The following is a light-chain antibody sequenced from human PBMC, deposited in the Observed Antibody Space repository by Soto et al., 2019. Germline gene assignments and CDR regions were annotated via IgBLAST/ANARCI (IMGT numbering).Light chain of an antibody. CDR1: SDIGNYNL. CDR2: AVT. V-gene: IGLV2-8*01. CDR3: TSYGGRDDTI. Sequence: QSAVTQPASVSGSPGQSVTISCSGSDIGNYNLVSWYQHLPGRAPKLLIYAVTDRTSGVPDRFSGSKSGNTASLTVSGLQAEDEADYYCTSYGGRDDTIFGGGTKVTVL. J-gene: IGLJ2*01.